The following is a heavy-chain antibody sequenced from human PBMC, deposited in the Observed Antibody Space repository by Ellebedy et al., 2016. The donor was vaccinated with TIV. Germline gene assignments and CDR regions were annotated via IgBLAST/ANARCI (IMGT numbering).Heavy chain of an antibody. J-gene: IGHJ4*02. CDR2: ISSSSSTI. D-gene: IGHD3-3*01. V-gene: IGHV3-48*02. CDR3: AREGDFWSGYYKRGGGDFDY. Sequence: GESLKISCAASGFTFSSYSMNWVRQAPGKGLEWVSYISSSSSTIYYADSVKGRFTISRDNAKNSLYLQMNSLRDEDTAVYYCAREGDFWSGYYKRGGGDFDYWGQGTLVTVSS. CDR1: GFTFSSYS.